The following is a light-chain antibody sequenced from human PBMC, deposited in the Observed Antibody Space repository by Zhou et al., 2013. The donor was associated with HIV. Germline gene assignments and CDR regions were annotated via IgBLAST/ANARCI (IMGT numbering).Light chain of an antibody. CDR1: QSVSSN. CDR2: GAS. J-gene: IGKJ3*01. CDR3: QQYNNWPRT. V-gene: IGKV3-15*01. Sequence: EIVMTQSPATLSVSPGERATLSCRASQSVSSNLAWYQQKPGQAPRLLIYGASTRATGIPARFGGSGSGTEFTLTISSMQSEDFAVYYCQQYNNWPRTFGPGTKVGYQT.